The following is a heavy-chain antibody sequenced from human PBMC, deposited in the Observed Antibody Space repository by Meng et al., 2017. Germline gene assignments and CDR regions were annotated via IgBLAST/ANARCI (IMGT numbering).Heavy chain of an antibody. V-gene: IGHV3-23*01. CDR1: GFTFSSYA. J-gene: IGHJ4*02. Sequence: GGSLRLSCAASGFTFSSYAMSWVRQAPGKGLEWVSAISGSGGSTYYAKSVKGRFTISRDNSKNTLYLQMNSLRAEDTAVYYCAKGGTSGSYSFDYWGQGTLVTVSS. CDR3: AKGGTSGSYSFDY. D-gene: IGHD1-26*01. CDR2: ISGSGGST.